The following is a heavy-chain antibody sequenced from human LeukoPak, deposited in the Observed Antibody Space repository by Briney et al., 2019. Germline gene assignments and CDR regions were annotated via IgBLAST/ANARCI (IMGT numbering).Heavy chain of an antibody. D-gene: IGHD3-10*01. CDR3: ASSPALLWFGELHPYYFDY. CDR1: GYTFTGYY. Sequence: GASVKVSCKASGYTFTGYYMHWVRQAPGQELEWMGWISPNSGGTNYAQKFQGRVTMTRDTSISTAYMELSRLRSDDTAVYYCASSPALLWFGELHPYYFDYWGQGTLVTVSS. CDR2: ISPNSGGT. J-gene: IGHJ4*02. V-gene: IGHV1-2*02.